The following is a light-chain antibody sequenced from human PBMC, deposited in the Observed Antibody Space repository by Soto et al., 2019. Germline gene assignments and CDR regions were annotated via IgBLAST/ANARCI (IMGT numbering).Light chain of an antibody. Sequence: DIQMTQSPSSLSASVGDSVTITCRARQSISTYLNWYQQRPGKAPKLLISIASRLQSGVPSRFSGSGSGTDFTLTISSLQPEDFASYFCQQSYSTPYTFGQGTKLGI. J-gene: IGKJ2*01. V-gene: IGKV1-39*01. CDR1: QSISTY. CDR3: QQSYSTPYT. CDR2: IAS.